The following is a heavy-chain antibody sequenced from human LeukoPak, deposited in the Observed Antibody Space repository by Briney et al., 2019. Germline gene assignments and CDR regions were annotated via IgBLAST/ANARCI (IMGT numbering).Heavy chain of an antibody. CDR3: AKCSGGGCYYNWFDP. J-gene: IGHJ5*02. CDR1: GFTFSSYG. Sequence: PGGSLRLSCAASGFTFSSYGMHWVRQAPGKGLEWVAVISYDGSNKYYADSVKGRFTISRDNSKNTLYLQMNSLRAEDTAVYYCAKCSGGGCYYNWFDPWGQGTLVTVSS. V-gene: IGHV3-30*18. D-gene: IGHD2-15*01. CDR2: ISYDGSNK.